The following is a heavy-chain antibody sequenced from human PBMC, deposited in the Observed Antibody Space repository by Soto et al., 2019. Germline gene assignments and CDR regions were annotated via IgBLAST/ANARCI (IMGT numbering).Heavy chain of an antibody. CDR1: GFTFSTFW. CDR2: INSDGSST. CDR3: ARDFEY. J-gene: IGHJ4*02. Sequence: EVQLVESGGGLVQPGGSLRLSCEASGFTFSTFWMHWVRQAPGKGLVWVSRINSDGSSTNYADSVKGRVTISRDNAKNTLYLKLNSLRLEDTAVYYCARDFEYWGQGTLVTVSS. V-gene: IGHV3-74*01.